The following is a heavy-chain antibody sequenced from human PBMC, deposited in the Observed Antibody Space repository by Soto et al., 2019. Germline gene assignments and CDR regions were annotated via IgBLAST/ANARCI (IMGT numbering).Heavy chain of an antibody. V-gene: IGHV3-23*01. J-gene: IGHJ4*02. CDR1: GFTFSSYA. CDR2: ISGSGGST. CDR3: AKDDIALQGDYYFDY. D-gene: IGHD1-1*01. Sequence: GGSLRLYCAASGFTFSSYAMSWVRQAPGKGLEWVSAISGSGGSTYYADSVKGRFTISRDNSKNTLYLQMNSLRAEDTAVYYCAKDDIALQGDYYFDYWGQGTLVTVSS.